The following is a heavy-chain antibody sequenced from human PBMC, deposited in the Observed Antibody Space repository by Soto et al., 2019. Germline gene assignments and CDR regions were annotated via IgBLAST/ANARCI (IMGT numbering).Heavy chain of an antibody. D-gene: IGHD5-12*01. J-gene: IGHJ4*02. CDR1: GYSIGSGFY. Sequence: PSETLSLTCAVSGYSIGSGFYWGWIRQPPGKGLEWIGSIFHSGNTYYNPSLKSRVTISVDTSKNQFSLRLSSVTAADTAVYFCARQGTVVTNSPGYWGRGTLVTVSS. V-gene: IGHV4-38-2*01. CDR3: ARQGTVVTNSPGY. CDR2: IFHSGNT.